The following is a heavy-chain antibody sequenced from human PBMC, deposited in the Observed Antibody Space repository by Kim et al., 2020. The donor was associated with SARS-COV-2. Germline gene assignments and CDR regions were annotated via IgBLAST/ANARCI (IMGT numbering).Heavy chain of an antibody. J-gene: IGHJ5*02. CDR2: AGDT. V-gene: IGHV3-13*01. Sequence: AGDTQYPRSVEGRFTISRDNAKSSLYLHMNSLRAGDTAVYYCARGWGFGAWGQGTLVTVSS. D-gene: IGHD3-10*01. CDR3: ARGWGFGA.